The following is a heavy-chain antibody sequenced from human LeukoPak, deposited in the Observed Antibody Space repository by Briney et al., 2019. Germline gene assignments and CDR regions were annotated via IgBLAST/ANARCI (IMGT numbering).Heavy chain of an antibody. Sequence: PGGSLRLSCAASGFTFNIYSMNWVRQAPGKGLEWLSHISISGTTIHYADSVKGRFTISRDNAKNSVYLQMTSLRAEDTALYYCAKDATAVPGTVYMDVWGKGTTVTISS. CDR2: ISISGTTI. CDR1: GFTFNIYS. V-gene: IGHV3-48*04. D-gene: IGHD6-13*01. CDR3: AKDATAVPGTVYMDV. J-gene: IGHJ6*03.